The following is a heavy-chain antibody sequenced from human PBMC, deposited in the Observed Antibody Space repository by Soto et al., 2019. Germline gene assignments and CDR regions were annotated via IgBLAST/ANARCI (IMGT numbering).Heavy chain of an antibody. J-gene: IGHJ5*02. CDR1: GGTFSSYA. V-gene: IGHV1-69*06. CDR3: ARARLELSNWFDP. CDR2: IIPIFGTA. D-gene: IGHD1-7*01. Sequence: SVKVSCKASGGTFSSYAISWVRQAPGQGLEWMGGIIPIFGTANYAQKFQGRVTITADKSTSTAYMELSSLRSEDTAVYYCARARLELSNWFDPWGQGTLVTVSS.